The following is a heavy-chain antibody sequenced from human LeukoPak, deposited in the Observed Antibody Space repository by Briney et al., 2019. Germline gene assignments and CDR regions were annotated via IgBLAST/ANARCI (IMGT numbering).Heavy chain of an antibody. CDR1: GFTFSSYS. J-gene: IGHJ4*01. V-gene: IGHV3-21*01. CDR3: AGEVLDYGDSYLDC. D-gene: IGHD4-17*01. Sequence: KSGGSLRLSCAASGFTFSSYSMNWVRQAPGKGLEWVSSISSSSTYIYYADSVKGRFTISRDNAKNSLYLQMNSLRAEDTAVYYCAGEVLDYGDSYLDCWGQGTLVTVSS. CDR2: ISSSSTYI.